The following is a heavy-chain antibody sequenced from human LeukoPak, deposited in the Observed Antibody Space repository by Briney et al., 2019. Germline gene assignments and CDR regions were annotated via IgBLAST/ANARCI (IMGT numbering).Heavy chain of an antibody. J-gene: IGHJ4*02. D-gene: IGHD2-15*01. CDR2: IYYTGGT. V-gene: IGHV4-39*01. Sequence: SETLSLTCSVSGGSITSSSYYWAWIRQPPEKGLEWIGSIYYTGGTYYSPSLKSRVAISVDTSKNQFSLKLTSVTAADTAVYYCASVRGYCSRGSCYHFDYWGQGTLVTVSS. CDR1: GGSITSSSYY. CDR3: ASVRGYCSRGSCYHFDY.